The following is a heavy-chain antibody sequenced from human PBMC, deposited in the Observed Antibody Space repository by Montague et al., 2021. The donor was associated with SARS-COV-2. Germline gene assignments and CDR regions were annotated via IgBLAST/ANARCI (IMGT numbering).Heavy chain of an antibody. J-gene: IGHJ4*02. V-gene: IGHV3-7*01. CDR3: TALRRTDPFDY. D-gene: IGHD2-21*02. CDR1: GFTFTTHW. CDR2: INEDGSQK. Sequence: SLSLSASGFTFTTHWMNWVRQAPGKGLEWVANINEDGSQKYYIDSVKGRFTISRDNARNSLFLQMTGLRAEDTAVYYCTALRRTDPFDYWGQGNLVTVSS.